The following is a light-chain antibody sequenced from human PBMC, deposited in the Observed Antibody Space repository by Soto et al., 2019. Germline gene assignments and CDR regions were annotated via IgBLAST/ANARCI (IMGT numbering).Light chain of an antibody. Sequence: EIVLTQSPGTLSLSPGERATLSCRASQSVSSSYLAWYQQKPGQAPRLLIYGASSRATGIPDRFSGSGSGTDFTLTIIRLEPEGFAVYYCQQYGSWTFGQGTKVEIK. CDR3: QQYGSWT. CDR2: GAS. J-gene: IGKJ1*01. CDR1: QSVSSSY. V-gene: IGKV3-20*01.